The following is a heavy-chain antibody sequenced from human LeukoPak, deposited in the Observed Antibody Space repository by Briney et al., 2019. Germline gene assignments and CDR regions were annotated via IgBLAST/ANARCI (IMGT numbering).Heavy chain of an antibody. CDR3: ARVPTTHHDMYWYFDL. V-gene: IGHV4-39*07. J-gene: IGHJ2*01. CDR1: GDSISTSNSY. Sequence: SETLSLTCTVSGDSISTSNSYWGWIRQPPGKGLEWIGSIYYSGSTYYNPSLKSRVTISVDTSKNQFSLKLSSVTAADTAVYYCARVPTTHHDMYWYFDLWGRGTLVTVSS. CDR2: IYYSGST. D-gene: IGHD3-22*01.